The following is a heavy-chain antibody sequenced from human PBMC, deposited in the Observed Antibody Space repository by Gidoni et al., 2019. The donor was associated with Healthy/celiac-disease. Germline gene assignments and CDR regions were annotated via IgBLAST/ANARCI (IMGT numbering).Heavy chain of an antibody. CDR2: IYYSGST. J-gene: IGHJ5*02. CDR3: ARRLNTLLRYFDWPLNWFDP. Sequence: QLQLQESGPGLVKPSETLSLTCTVSGGSISSSSYYWGWIRQPPGKGLEWIGSIYYSGSTYYNPSLKRRVTISVDTSKNQFSLKLSSVTAADTAVYYCARRLNTLLRYFDWPLNWFDPWGQGTLVTVSS. V-gene: IGHV4-39*01. D-gene: IGHD3-9*01. CDR1: GGSISSSSYY.